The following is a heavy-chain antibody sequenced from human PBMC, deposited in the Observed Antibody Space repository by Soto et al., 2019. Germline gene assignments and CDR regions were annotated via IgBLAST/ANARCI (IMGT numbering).Heavy chain of an antibody. J-gene: IGHJ4*02. CDR3: ARDQQLEWLLYGDKRYYFDY. V-gene: IGHV3-21*01. CDR1: GFTFSSYS. D-gene: IGHD3-3*01. CDR2: ISRSSSYI. Sequence: EVQLVESGGGLVKPGGSLRLSCAASGFTFSSYSMNWVRQAPGKGLEWVSSISRSSSYIYYADSVKGRFTISRDNAKNSLYLQMNSLRAEDTAVYYCARDQQLEWLLYGDKRYYFDYWGLGTLVTVSS.